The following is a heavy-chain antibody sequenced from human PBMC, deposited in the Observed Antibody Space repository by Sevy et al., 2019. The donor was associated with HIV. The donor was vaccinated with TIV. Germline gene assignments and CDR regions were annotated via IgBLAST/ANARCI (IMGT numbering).Heavy chain of an antibody. V-gene: IGHV3-48*02. J-gene: IGHJ5*02. CDR2: ISRSSSTI. D-gene: IGHD2-15*01. CDR1: GFTFSSYS. Sequence: GGSLRLSCAASGFTFSSYSMNWVRQAPGKGLEWVSYISRSSSTIYYADSVKGRFTISRDNAKNSLYLQMNSLRDEDTAVYYCARDRNVVVVAAINWFDPWGQGTLVTVSS. CDR3: ARDRNVVVVAAINWFDP.